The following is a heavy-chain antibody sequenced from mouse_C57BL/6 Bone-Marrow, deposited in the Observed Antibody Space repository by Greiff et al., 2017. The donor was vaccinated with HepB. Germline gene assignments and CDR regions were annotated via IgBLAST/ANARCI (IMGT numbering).Heavy chain of an antibody. CDR1: GFNIKDDY. CDR2: IDPENGDT. J-gene: IGHJ4*01. Sequence: EVQLQQSGAELVRPGASVKLSCTASGFNIKDDYMHWVKQRPEQGLEWIGWIDPENGDTEYASKFQGKATITADTSSNTAYLQLSSLTSEDTAVYYCTTGGGYYAMDYWGQGTSVTASS. V-gene: IGHV14-4*01. CDR3: TTGGGYYAMDY.